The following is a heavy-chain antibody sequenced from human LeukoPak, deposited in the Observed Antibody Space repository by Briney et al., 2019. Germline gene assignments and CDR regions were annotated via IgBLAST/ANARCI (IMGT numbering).Heavy chain of an antibody. D-gene: IGHD2-21*02. Sequence: GGSLRLSCAASGFTFSSYEMNWVRQAPGKGPEWVPYISSSGSTIYYADSVKGRFTISRDNAKNSLYLQMNSLRAEDTAVYYCARDPPSYCGGDCYMEWGQGTLVTVSS. CDR3: ARDPPSYCGGDCYME. CDR1: GFTFSSYE. J-gene: IGHJ4*02. CDR2: ISSSGSTI. V-gene: IGHV3-48*03.